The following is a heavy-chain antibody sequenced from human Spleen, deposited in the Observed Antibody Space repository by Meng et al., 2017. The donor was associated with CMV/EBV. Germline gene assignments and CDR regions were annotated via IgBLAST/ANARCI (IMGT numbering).Heavy chain of an antibody. CDR1: GFSLYTDGVG. CDR3: AHRRQYYDFWSADYPDYFDY. J-gene: IGHJ4*02. Sequence: SGPTLVKPTQTLTLTCSLSGFSLYTDGVGVGWIRQPPGKALESLALIYWNDDKRYSPSLKSRLTVTKDISKNQVVLSMTNMDPLDSGTYYCAHRRQYYDFWSADYPDYFDYWGQGIQVTVSS. V-gene: IGHV2-5*01. CDR2: IYWNDDK. D-gene: IGHD3-3*01.